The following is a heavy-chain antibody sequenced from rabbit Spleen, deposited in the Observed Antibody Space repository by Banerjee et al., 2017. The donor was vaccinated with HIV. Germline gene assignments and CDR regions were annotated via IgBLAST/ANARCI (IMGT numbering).Heavy chain of an antibody. D-gene: IGHD7-1*01. Sequence: QEQLVESGGGLVQPEGSLTLTCTASGFSFSTKYDMCWVRQAPGKGLEWIACIYISNGRTWYASWVNGRFTISRSTSLNTVTLQLSSLTAADTATYFCARFYAGYGDFGYAAMWGQGTLVTVS. CDR3: ARFYAGYGDFGYAAM. CDR2: IYISNGRT. V-gene: IGHV1S47*01. J-gene: IGHJ4*01. CDR1: GFSFSTKYD.